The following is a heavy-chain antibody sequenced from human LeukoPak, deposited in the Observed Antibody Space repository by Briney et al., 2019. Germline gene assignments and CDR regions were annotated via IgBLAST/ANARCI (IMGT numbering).Heavy chain of an antibody. CDR1: GFTFSNYW. CDR2: IDSDGGRT. J-gene: IGHJ4*02. D-gene: IGHD3-16*01. CDR3: ARVENYVREPFDY. V-gene: IGHV3-74*01. Sequence: GGSLRLSCAASGFTFSNYWMHWVRQAPGKGLVWVSRIDSDGGRTDYADSVKGRFTISRDNAKNTLYLQMNSLRAEDTAVYYCARVENYVREPFDYWGQGTLVTVSS.